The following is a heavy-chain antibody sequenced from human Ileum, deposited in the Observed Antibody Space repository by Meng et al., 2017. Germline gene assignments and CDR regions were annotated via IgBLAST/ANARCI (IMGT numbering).Heavy chain of an antibody. CDR3: ARGVVSGSHYNTY. CDR2: IHHSGTT. D-gene: IGHD3-10*01. V-gene: IGHV4-4*02. Sequence: QVQLQESGPGLVKPSGTLSLTCAVSGGSISSSIWWSWVRQPLEKGLEWIGEIHHSGTTNYSPSLKSRLTISVDKSKNQFSLKLQSVTAADTAVYFCARGVVSGSHYNTYWGQGIPVTVSS. J-gene: IGHJ4*02. CDR1: GGSISSSIW.